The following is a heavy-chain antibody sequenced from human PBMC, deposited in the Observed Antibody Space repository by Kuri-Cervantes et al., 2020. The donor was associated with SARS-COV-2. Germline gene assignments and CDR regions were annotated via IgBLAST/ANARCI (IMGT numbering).Heavy chain of an antibody. Sequence: GGSLRLSCAASGLTFSRYWMHWVRQAPGKGLVWVSRIHGDGSGAEYADSVKGRFTISRDNDQNTLFLQMNSLSAEDTAAYYCARDLDGYNYLPSYWGQGGVVTVSS. V-gene: IGHV3-74*03. CDR2: IHGDGSGA. D-gene: IGHD5-24*01. CDR3: ARDLDGYNYLPSY. J-gene: IGHJ4*02. CDR1: GLTFSRYW.